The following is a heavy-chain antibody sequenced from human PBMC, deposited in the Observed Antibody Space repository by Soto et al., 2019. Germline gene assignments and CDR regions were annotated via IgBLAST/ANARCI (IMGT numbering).Heavy chain of an antibody. V-gene: IGHV4-34*01. D-gene: IGHD6-6*01. Sequence: HVQLQQWGAGLLKPSETLSLTCAVYGGSFSGYYWSWIRQPPGKGLEWIGEINHSGSTNYNPSLKSRVTISVDTSKNQFSLKLSSVTAADTAVYYCARGLEVAARPSGYWGQGTLVTVSS. J-gene: IGHJ4*02. CDR3: ARGLEVAARPSGY. CDR2: INHSGST. CDR1: GGSFSGYY.